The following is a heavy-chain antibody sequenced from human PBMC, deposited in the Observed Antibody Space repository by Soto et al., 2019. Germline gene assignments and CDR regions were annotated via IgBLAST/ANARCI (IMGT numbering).Heavy chain of an antibody. V-gene: IGHV1-18*01. CDR3: ARGRYGDH. D-gene: IGHD1-1*01. Sequence: QVHLVQSGAEVKKPGASVKVSCKGSGYGFTTYGITWVRQAPGQGLEWMAWISAHNGNTNYAQKIQGRVTVTTDTPTSTAYMELRSLRSDATAVYYCARGRYGDHWGQGALVTVSS. CDR2: ISAHNGNT. CDR1: GYGFTTYG. J-gene: IGHJ4*02.